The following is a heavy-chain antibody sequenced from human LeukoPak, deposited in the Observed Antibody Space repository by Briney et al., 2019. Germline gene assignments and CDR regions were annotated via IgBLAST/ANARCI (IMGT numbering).Heavy chain of an antibody. CDR2: GST. J-gene: IGHJ1*01. CDR1: GGSISSYY. CDR3: ASPRGDDSGGYYTWYFHH. V-gene: IGHV4-4*09. Sequence: SETLSLTCTVSGGSISSYYRGWIRQPPGKGLEWIGSGSTYYNPSLKSRVTISVDTSKNQFSLKLSSVTAADTAVYFCASPRGDDSGGYYTWYFHHWGQGILVTVSS. D-gene: IGHD3-22*01.